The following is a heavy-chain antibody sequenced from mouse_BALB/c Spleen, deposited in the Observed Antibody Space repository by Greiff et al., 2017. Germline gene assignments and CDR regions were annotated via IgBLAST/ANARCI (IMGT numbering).Heavy chain of an antibody. CDR2: ISSGGGNT. CDR3: ATQITTVFDY. Sequence: EVKLMESGGGLVKPGGSLKLSCAASGFTFSSYTMSWVRQTPEKRLEWVATISSGGGNTYYPDSVKGRFTISRDNAKNNLYLQMSSLRSEDTALYYWATQITTVFDYWGQGTTLTVSS. V-gene: IGHV5-9*03. J-gene: IGHJ2*01. D-gene: IGHD1-1*01. CDR1: GFTFSSYT.